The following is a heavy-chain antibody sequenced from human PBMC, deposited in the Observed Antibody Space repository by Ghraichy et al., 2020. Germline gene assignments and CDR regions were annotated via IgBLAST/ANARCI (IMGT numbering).Heavy chain of an antibody. Sequence: SETLSLTCAVSGYSISSGFYWGWIRQPPGKGLEWIGHIYHSGATFYNPSLKSRVTISVDTSKNQFSLKMNSVTAADTALYYCARVGIPAASYFFDYWGQGTLVTVSS. V-gene: IGHV4-38-2*01. CDR2: IYHSGAT. J-gene: IGHJ4*02. D-gene: IGHD2-2*01. CDR1: GYSISSGFY. CDR3: ARVGIPAASYFFDY.